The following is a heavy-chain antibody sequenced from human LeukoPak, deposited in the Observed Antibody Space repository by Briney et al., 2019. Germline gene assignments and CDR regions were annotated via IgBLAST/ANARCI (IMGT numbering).Heavy chain of an antibody. CDR3: AKDGGIAAAGMVDYYGMDV. CDR1: GFTFSSYG. CDR2: ISYDGSNK. Sequence: GGSLRLSCAASGFTFSSYGMHWVRQAPGKGLEWVAVISYDGSNKYYADSVKGRFTISRDNSKNTLYLQMNSLRAEDTAVYYCAKDGGIAAAGMVDYYGMDVWGQGTTVTVSS. V-gene: IGHV3-30*18. J-gene: IGHJ6*02. D-gene: IGHD6-13*01.